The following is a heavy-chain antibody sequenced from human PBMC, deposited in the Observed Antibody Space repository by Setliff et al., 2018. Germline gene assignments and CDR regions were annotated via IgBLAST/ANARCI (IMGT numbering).Heavy chain of an antibody. CDR2: IYYSGSA. Sequence: SETLSLTCAVSGHSIDSDSYWGWIRQSPGKGLEWIGIIYYSGSAYYNPSLKSRVTMSVDTSKKRFSLMLRSVTAADTAIYYCARYNSSAACFDLWGQGTLVTVSS. V-gene: IGHV4-38-2*01. CDR1: GHSIDSDSY. J-gene: IGHJ5*02. CDR3: ARYNSSAACFDL. D-gene: IGHD1-20*01.